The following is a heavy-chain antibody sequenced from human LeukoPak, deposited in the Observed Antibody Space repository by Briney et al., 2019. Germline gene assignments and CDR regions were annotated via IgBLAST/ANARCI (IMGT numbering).Heavy chain of an antibody. CDR1: GFTFSNAW. Sequence: GSLRLSCAASGFTFSNAWMSWVRQPPGKGLEWIGYIYYSGSTNYDPSLKSRVTISVDTSKNQFSLKLSSVTAADTAVYYCARVGMAGGNFDYWGQGTLVTVSS. J-gene: IGHJ4*02. CDR3: ARVGMAGGNFDY. CDR2: IYYSGST. D-gene: IGHD3-16*01. V-gene: IGHV4-59*01.